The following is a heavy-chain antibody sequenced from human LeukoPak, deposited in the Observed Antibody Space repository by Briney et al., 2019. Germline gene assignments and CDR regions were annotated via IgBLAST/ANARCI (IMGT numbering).Heavy chain of an antibody. Sequence: GGSLRLSCAASGFTFSNYWMSWVRQAPGKGLECVANIKEDGSEEYYMDSVKGRFTISRENAESSLYLQMNSLRAEDTAVYYCARGGIQVSGIDEFDYWGQGTLVTVSS. CDR2: IKEDGSEE. J-gene: IGHJ4*02. V-gene: IGHV3-7*04. CDR3: ARGGIQVSGIDEFDY. CDR1: GFTFSNYW. D-gene: IGHD6-19*01.